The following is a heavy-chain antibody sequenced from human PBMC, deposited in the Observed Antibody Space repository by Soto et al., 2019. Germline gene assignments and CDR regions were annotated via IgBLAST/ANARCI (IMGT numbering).Heavy chain of an antibody. V-gene: IGHV1-18*01. CDR2: VSTYSGNT. J-gene: IGHJ4*02. D-gene: IGHD3-10*01. CDR3: TRGAGQGSGSYD. Sequence: QVQLVQSGAEVKKPGASVKVSCKASGYIFTSFGITWVRQAPGQGLEWMGWVSTYSGNTKYAKKLQGRVTMSTDTSTSTAYMELRRLRADDTAVYYCTRGAGQGSGSYDWGQGTLVTVSS. CDR1: GYIFTSFG.